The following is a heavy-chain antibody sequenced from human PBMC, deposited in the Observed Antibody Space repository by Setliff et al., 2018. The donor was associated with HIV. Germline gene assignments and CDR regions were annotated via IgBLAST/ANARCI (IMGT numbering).Heavy chain of an antibody. CDR3: ASLIVVVVAVDY. D-gene: IGHD2-15*01. CDR1: GGSISSYY. Sequence: SETLSLTCTVSGGSISSYYWSWIRQPPGKGLEWIGSIYYSGSTYYNPSLKSRVTISVDTSKNQFSLKLSSVTAADTAVYYCASLIVVVVAVDYWGQGTLVTVSS. J-gene: IGHJ4*02. CDR2: IYYSGST. V-gene: IGHV4-59*05.